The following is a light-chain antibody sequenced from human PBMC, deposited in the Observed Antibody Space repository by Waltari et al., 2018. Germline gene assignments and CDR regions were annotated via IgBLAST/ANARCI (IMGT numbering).Light chain of an antibody. Sequence: DIQMTQSPSTLSASVGDRVTTTCRASKSISSWLARYQQKPGKAPKLLIYKASSLESGVPSRFSGSGSGTEFTLTISSLQPDDFATYYCQQYNSYSPWTFGQGTKVEIK. CDR2: KAS. CDR3: QQYNSYSPWT. V-gene: IGKV1-5*03. CDR1: KSISSW. J-gene: IGKJ1*01.